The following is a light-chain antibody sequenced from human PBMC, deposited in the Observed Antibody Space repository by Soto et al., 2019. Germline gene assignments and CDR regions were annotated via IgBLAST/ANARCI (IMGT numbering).Light chain of an antibody. V-gene: IGLV1-51*01. Sequence: QSVLTQPPSVSAAPGQKVTISCSGTSSNIGNNYVSWYQQLPGTAPKLLIYDNNKRPSGIPDRFPGSKSGTSATLGITGLQTGDEADYYCGTWDSSLSVGLFGGGTKLTVL. CDR1: SSNIGNNY. CDR2: DNN. CDR3: GTWDSSLSVGL. J-gene: IGLJ3*02.